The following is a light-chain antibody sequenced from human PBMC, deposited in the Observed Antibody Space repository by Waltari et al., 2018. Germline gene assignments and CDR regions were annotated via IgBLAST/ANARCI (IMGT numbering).Light chain of an antibody. CDR1: QSLLHTDGRTY. CDR2: EVS. V-gene: IGKV2D-29*01. Sequence: DVVMTQTPLSLSVTPGRPASISCKSTQSLLHTDGRTYLYWFLQKPCQPPQLLFDEVSKRFSGVPDRFSGSWSGTDFTLRISRVEAEDVWVYYCMQSLQLSMWTFGQGTKVEIK. CDR3: MQSLQLSMWT. J-gene: IGKJ1*01.